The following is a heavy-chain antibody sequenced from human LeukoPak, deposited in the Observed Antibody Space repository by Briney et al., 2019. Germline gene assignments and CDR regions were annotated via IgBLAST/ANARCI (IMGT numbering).Heavy chain of an antibody. J-gene: IGHJ6*02. CDR1: GYTFTSYA. CDR3: ARIQLWDYYYGMDV. V-gene: IGHV1-3*01. D-gene: IGHD5-18*01. Sequence: ASVTVSCKASGYTFTSYAMHWVRQAPGQRLEWMGWINAGNGNTKYSQKFQGRVTITRDTSASTAYMELSSLRSEDTAVYYCARIQLWDYYYGMDVWGQGTTVTVSS. CDR2: INAGNGNT.